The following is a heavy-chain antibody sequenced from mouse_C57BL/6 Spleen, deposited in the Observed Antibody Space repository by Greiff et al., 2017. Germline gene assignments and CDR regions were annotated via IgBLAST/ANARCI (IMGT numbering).Heavy chain of an antibody. CDR2: INYDGSST. V-gene: IGHV5-16*01. Sequence: EVKLVESEGGLVQPGRSMKLSCTASGFTFSDYYMAWVRQVPEKGLEWVANINYDGSSTYYLDSLKSRFIISRDNAKNILYLQRSSLKSEDTATYYGARDGDYGSSDWYFDVWGTGTTVTVSS. CDR1: GFTFSDYY. J-gene: IGHJ1*03. D-gene: IGHD1-1*01. CDR3: ARDGDYGSSDWYFDV.